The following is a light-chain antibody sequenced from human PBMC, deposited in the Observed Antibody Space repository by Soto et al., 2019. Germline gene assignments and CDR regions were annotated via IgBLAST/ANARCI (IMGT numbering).Light chain of an antibody. CDR3: QQYGSAPWT. Sequence: EIVLTQSPGTLSLSPGERATLSCRASQSVSSSYLAWYQQKPGQAPRLLIYGASSRATGIPDRFSGSASGTDFNLTISRLEPEDFAVYYCQQYGSAPWTFGQGTKVEIK. V-gene: IGKV3-20*01. CDR1: QSVSSSY. CDR2: GAS. J-gene: IGKJ1*01.